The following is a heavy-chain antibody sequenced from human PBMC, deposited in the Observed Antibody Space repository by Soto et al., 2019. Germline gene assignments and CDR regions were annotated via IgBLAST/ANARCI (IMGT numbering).Heavy chain of an antibody. J-gene: IGHJ4*03. D-gene: IGHD3-10*01. Sequence: PSETLSLTCFVSGGSITSYHWSWIRQPPGKGLEWIGYIYHSGSTNYNPSLKSRVTISVDTSKNQFSLKLSSVTAADTAVYYCARVTGFGELEFDYWGQGTTVTVSA. CDR1: GGSITSYH. CDR2: IYHSGST. CDR3: ARVTGFGELEFDY. V-gene: IGHV4-59*01.